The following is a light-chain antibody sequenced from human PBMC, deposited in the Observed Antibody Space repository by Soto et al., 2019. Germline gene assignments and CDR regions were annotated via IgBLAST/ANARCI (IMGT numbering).Light chain of an antibody. J-gene: IGKJ1*01. CDR1: ESISHN. CDR2: AAS. CDR3: QQTYSTPRGA. Sequence: DIQMTQSPSSLSASVGDRVTITCRASESISHNLNWYQQKPGKAPKLLIYAASTLQSGVPSRFSGGGSGTDFTLTIGSLQPEDFTTYYCQQTYSTPRGAFGQGTKVEIK. V-gene: IGKV1-39*01.